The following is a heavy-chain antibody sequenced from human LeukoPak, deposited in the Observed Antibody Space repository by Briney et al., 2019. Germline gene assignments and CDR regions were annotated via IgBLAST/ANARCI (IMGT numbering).Heavy chain of an antibody. D-gene: IGHD3-22*01. CDR1: GFTFRTYA. V-gene: IGHV3-23*01. CDR3: GIRDTSDYYVF. Sequence: GCSLRLSCTGSGFTFRTYAFSWVRQAPGKGLDWVSATGSNGVTYYAESVKGRFTISRDNSKNALYLQRNGLRADDTAVYYCGIRDTSDYYVFWGQGTLVTVSS. CDR2: TGSNGVT. J-gene: IGHJ4*02.